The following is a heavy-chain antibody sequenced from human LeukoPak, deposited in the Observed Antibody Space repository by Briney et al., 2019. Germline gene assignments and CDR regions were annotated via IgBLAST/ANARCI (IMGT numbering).Heavy chain of an antibody. V-gene: IGHV1-2*02. Sequence: ASVKVSCKASGYTFTGYYMHWVRQAPGQGLEWMGWINPNSGGTNYAQKFQGRVTMTRDTSISTAYMELSRLRSDDTAVYYCARGVSRWGDIVVVPAATPDYWGQGTLVTVSS. CDR2: INPNSGGT. CDR1: GYTFTGYY. J-gene: IGHJ4*02. D-gene: IGHD2-2*01. CDR3: ARGVSRWGDIVVVPAATPDY.